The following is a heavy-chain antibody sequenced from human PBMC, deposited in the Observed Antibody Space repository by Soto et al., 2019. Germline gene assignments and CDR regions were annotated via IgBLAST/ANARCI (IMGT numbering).Heavy chain of an antibody. V-gene: IGHV4-39*01. CDR2: IYYSGST. J-gene: IGHJ6*02. CDR3: ARVGDYGGPLSSYYAMAA. CDR1: GGAISSSSYY. Sequence: LAESLCRTCAGSGGAISSSSYYWGWIRQPPGKGLEWIGSIYYSGSTYYNPSLKSRVTISVDTSKNQFSLKLSSVTAADTAVYYCARVGDYGGPLSSYYAMAAWCQGTTVT. D-gene: IGHD4-17*01.